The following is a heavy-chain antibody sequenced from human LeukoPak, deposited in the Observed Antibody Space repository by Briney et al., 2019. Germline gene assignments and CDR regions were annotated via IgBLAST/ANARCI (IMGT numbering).Heavy chain of an antibody. CDR3: ANERLWFGELSFDY. D-gene: IGHD3-10*01. J-gene: IGHJ4*02. CDR2: ISGSGGST. CDR1: GFTFSSYA. V-gene: IGHV3-23*01. Sequence: PGGSLRLSCAASGFTFSSYAMSWVRQAPGKGLEWVSAISGSGGSTYYADPVKGRFTISRDNSKNTLYLQMNSLRAEDTAVYYCANERLWFGELSFDYWGQGTLVTVSS.